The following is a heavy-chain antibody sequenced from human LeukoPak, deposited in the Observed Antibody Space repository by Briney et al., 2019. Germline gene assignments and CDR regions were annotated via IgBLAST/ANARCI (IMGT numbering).Heavy chain of an antibody. CDR1: GFTFSSYS. CDR3: ARDRDGYNPFDY. V-gene: IGHV3-48*04. J-gene: IGHJ4*02. CDR2: ISSSSTI. Sequence: GGSLRLSCAASGFTFSSYSMNWVRQAPGKGLEWVSYISSSSTIYYADSVKGRFTISRDNAKNSPYLQMNSLRAEDTAVYYCARDRDGYNPFDYWGQGTLVTVSS. D-gene: IGHD5-24*01.